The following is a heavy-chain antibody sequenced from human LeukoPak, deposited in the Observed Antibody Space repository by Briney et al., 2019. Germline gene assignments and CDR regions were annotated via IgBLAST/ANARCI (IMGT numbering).Heavy chain of an antibody. Sequence: SETLSLTCTVSGYSISSGYYWGWIRQPPGKGLEWIGSIYHSGSTYYNPSPKSRVTISVDTSKNQFSLKLSSVTAADTAVYYCARAIQSSQWYYYYYYMDVWGKGTTVTVSS. CDR1: GYSISSGYY. V-gene: IGHV4-38-2*02. CDR3: ARAIQSSQWYYYYYYMDV. J-gene: IGHJ6*03. D-gene: IGHD6-19*01. CDR2: IYHSGST.